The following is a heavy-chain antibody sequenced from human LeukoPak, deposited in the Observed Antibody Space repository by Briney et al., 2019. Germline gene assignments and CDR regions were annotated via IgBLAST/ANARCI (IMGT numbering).Heavy chain of an antibody. CDR1: GFTFSSYS. J-gene: IGHJ4*02. D-gene: IGHD1-26*01. V-gene: IGHV3-21*01. CDR2: ISSSSSYI. CDR3: ARDPIVGASSFDY. Sequence: PGGSLRLSCAASGFTFSSYSMYSVRQAPGKGLEWVSSISSSSSYIYYADSVKGRLTISRDNAKNSLYLQMNSLRAEDTAVYYCARDPIVGASSFDYWGQGTLVTVSS.